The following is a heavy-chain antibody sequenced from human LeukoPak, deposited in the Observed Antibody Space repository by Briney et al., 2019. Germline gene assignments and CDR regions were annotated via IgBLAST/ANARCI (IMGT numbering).Heavy chain of an antibody. CDR1: GYTFTSYY. D-gene: IGHD3-9*01. CDR3: ARDGGSYDILTGYLEVHAFDI. J-gene: IGHJ3*02. CDR2: ISAYNGNT. V-gene: IGHV1-18*04. Sequence: ASAKVSCKASGYTFTSYYMHWVRQAPGQGLEWMGWISAYNGNTNYAQKLQGRVTMTTDTSTSTAYMELRSLRSDDTAVYYCARDGGSYDILTGYLEVHAFDIWGQGTMVTGSS.